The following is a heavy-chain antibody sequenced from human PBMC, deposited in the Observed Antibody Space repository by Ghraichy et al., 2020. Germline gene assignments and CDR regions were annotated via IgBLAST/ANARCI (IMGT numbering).Heavy chain of an antibody. Sequence: GGSLRLSCAASGFTFSSYNMHWVRRAPGKGLEWIAYISATATTTYYADSVKGRFTISRDNSKNSLYLQMNSLRAEDTAVYYCAKRVAGTERWFDPWGQGTLVTVSS. D-gene: IGHD6-19*01. CDR1: GFTFSSYN. CDR3: AKRVAGTERWFDP. V-gene: IGHV3-23*01. CDR2: ISATATTT. J-gene: IGHJ5*02.